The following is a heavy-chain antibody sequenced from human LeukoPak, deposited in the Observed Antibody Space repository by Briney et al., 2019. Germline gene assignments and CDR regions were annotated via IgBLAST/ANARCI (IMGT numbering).Heavy chain of an antibody. CDR3: AVEMTTKTGIFFDF. V-gene: IGHV1-69*05. CDR2: IIPIFGAA. Sequence: SVKVSCKASGGTFSTYGVNWVRQAPGQGLEWMGGIIPIFGAANYAQKFQGRVTLITDESTNTAYMELSSLRSEDTAVFYCAVEMTTKTGIFFDFWGQGTLVTVSS. D-gene: IGHD5-24*01. CDR1: GGTFSTYG. J-gene: IGHJ4*02.